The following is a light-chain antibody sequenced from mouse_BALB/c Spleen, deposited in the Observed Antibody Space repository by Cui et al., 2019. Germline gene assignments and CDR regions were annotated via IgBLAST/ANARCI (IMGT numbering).Light chain of an antibody. CDR2: DTS. CDR3: QQWSSNPPT. V-gene: IGKV4-59*01. Sequence: QIVLTQSTAIMSASPAEKVTMTCSSSSSVSYMHWYQQKSGASPKRWIYDTSKLASGVPARFSGSGSGTSYSLTISSMEAEDAATYYCQQWSSNPPTFGGGTKLEIK. J-gene: IGKJ2*01. CDR1: SSVSY.